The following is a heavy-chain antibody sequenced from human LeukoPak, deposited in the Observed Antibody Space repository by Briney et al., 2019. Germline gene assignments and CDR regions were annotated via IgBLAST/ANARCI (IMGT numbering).Heavy chain of an antibody. CDR3: ARHGLRYFDWLSIDY. CDR1: GGSISSYH. J-gene: IGHJ4*02. D-gene: IGHD3-9*01. CDR2: IYNSGST. Sequence: PSETLSLTCTVSGGSISSYHWSWIRQPPGKGLEWIGSIYNSGSTNYNPSLKSRVIISLDTSKNRLSLKLSSVTAADTAVYYCARHGLRYFDWLSIDYWGQGTLVTVSS. V-gene: IGHV4-59*08.